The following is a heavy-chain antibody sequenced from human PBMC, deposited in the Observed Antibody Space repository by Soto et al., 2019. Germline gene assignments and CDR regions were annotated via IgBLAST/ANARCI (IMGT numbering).Heavy chain of an antibody. V-gene: IGHV4-59*03. CDR3: ASLCGGNSH. CDR2: VYYSGST. Sequence: QVQLQESGPGLVKPSETLSLTCTVSGGSINSYYWSWIRQPPGKGLEWSGYVYYSGSTNYHPSLSXQXTXXEDTTKNQVTLQPSSVPAADTAVYYCASLCGGNSHWGQGTMVTVSS. J-gene: IGHJ3*01. D-gene: IGHD2-21*02. CDR1: GGSINSYY.